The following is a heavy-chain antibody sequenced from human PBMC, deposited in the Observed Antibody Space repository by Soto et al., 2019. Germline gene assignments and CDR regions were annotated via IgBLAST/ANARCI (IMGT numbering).Heavy chain of an antibody. CDR3: AKSRGDRWTSYYFDY. Sequence: EVQLLESGGGLVQPGGSLTLSCAASEFTFSLFSMSWVRQAPGKGLEWVSGISGSGGSTYYGNSVRGRFSISRDNSRYTLYLQMNSLRAEDTAIYYCAKSRGDRWTSYYFDYWGQGTLVTVSS. CDR2: ISGSGGST. V-gene: IGHV3-23*01. CDR1: EFTFSLFS. J-gene: IGHJ4*02. D-gene: IGHD2-15*01.